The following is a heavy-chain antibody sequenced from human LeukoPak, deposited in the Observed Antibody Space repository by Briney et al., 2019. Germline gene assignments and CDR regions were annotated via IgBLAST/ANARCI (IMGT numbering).Heavy chain of an antibody. Sequence: PSETLSLTCTVSGYSINNNYYWDWIRQPPGKGLDWIASIHRSGKTYYNPSLKSRVTISVDTSKNQFSLKLSSVTAADTAVYYCARRGSYWDFDYWGQGTLVTVSS. V-gene: IGHV4-38-2*02. CDR2: IHRSGKT. J-gene: IGHJ4*02. CDR3: ARRGSYWDFDY. D-gene: IGHD1-26*01. CDR1: GYSINNNYY.